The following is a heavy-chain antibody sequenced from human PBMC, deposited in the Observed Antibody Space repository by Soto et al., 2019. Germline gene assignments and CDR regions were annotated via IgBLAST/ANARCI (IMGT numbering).Heavy chain of an antibody. Sequence: GGSLRFSCAASGFTFRSFTMNWVRQAPGKGLEWVSTISSNSAYIYYTDALRGRFTISRDNAKNSLHLQMNSLRAEDTAVYYCTRDASRDSSARGWFDPWGPGTLVTVSS. D-gene: IGHD6-13*01. J-gene: IGHJ5*02. CDR1: GFTFRSFT. CDR3: TRDASRDSSARGWFDP. CDR2: ISSNSAYI. V-gene: IGHV3-21*01.